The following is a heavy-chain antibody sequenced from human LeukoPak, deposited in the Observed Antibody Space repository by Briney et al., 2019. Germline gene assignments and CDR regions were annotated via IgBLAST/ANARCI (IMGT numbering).Heavy chain of an antibody. Sequence: SETLPLTCTVSGGSISSYYWGWIRQPPGKGLEWIGSIYYSGSTYYNPSLKSRVTISVDTSKNQFSLKLSSVTAADTAVYYCARVSAPGSRPIGWFDPWGQGTLVTVSS. CDR1: GGSISSYY. CDR3: ARVSAPGSRPIGWFDP. J-gene: IGHJ5*02. V-gene: IGHV4-39*07. CDR2: IYYSGST. D-gene: IGHD3-10*01.